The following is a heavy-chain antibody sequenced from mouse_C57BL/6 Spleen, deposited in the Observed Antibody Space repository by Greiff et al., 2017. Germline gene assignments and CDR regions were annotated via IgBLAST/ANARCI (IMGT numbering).Heavy chain of an antibody. Sequence: EVQLQQSGAELVRPGASVKLSCTASGFNIKDYYMHWVKQRPEQGLEWIGRIDPEDGDTEYAPKFPGKATMTADTSSNTAYLQLSSLTSEATAVYYCTTLDGYYSAWFAYWGQGTLVTVSA. V-gene: IGHV14-1*01. CDR1: GFNIKDYY. CDR2: IDPEDGDT. J-gene: IGHJ3*01. D-gene: IGHD2-3*01. CDR3: TTLDGYYSAWFAY.